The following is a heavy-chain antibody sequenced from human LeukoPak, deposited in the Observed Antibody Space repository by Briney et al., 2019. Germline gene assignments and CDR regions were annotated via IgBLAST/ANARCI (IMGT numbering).Heavy chain of an antibody. Sequence: PKASVKVSCKASGGIFSSYAINWVRQAPGQGLEWMGRIIPIFGSANYAQKFQGRVTITADKSTRTAYMELSSLRSKDTALYYCAKGSRLREGGSYRFWGQGTLVTVSS. D-gene: IGHD3-16*02. V-gene: IGHV1-69*06. CDR2: IIPIFGSA. J-gene: IGHJ4*02. CDR1: GGIFSSYA. CDR3: AKGSRLREGGSYRF.